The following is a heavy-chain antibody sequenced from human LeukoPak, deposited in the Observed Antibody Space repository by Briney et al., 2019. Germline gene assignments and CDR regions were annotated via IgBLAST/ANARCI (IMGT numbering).Heavy chain of an antibody. J-gene: IGHJ5*02. V-gene: IGHV4-61*02. D-gene: IGHD6-13*01. Sequence: SETLSLTCTVSGGSISSGSYYWSWIRQPAGKGLEWIGRIYTSGSTNYNPSLKSRVTISVDTSKNQFSLKLSSVTAADTAVYYCARGQSSSWGQGTLVTVSS. CDR3: ARGQSSS. CDR1: GGSISSGSYY. CDR2: IYTSGST.